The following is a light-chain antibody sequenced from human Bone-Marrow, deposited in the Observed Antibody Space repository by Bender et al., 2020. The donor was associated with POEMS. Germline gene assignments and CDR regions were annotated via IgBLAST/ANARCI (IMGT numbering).Light chain of an antibody. J-gene: IGLJ3*02. CDR2: NNN. Sequence: QSVVTQPPSASGTPGQRVTISCSGSSSNIGSNTVNWYQQLPGTAPKLLIYNNNQRPSGVPDRFSGSKSGTSASLAISGLQSEDEADYYCAAWEDSLNGWVFGGGTKLTVL. CDR3: AAWEDSLNGWV. V-gene: IGLV1-44*01. CDR1: SSNIGSNT.